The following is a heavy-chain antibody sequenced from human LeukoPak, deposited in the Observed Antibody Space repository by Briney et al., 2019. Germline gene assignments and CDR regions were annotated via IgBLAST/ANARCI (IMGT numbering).Heavy chain of an antibody. J-gene: IGHJ4*02. CDR3: ARGYDSSGPDY. V-gene: IGHV3-33*01. D-gene: IGHD3-22*01. CDR2: IWYDGSNK. CDR1: GFTFSSYG. Sequence: RGSLRLSCAASGFTFSSYGMHWVRQAPGKGLEWVAVIWYDGSNKYYADSVKGRFTISRDNSKNTLYLQMNSLRAEDTAVYYCARGYDSSGPDYWGQGTLVTVSS.